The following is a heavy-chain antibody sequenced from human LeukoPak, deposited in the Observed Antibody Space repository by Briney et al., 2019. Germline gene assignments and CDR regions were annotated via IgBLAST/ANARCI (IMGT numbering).Heavy chain of an antibody. Sequence: GGSLRLSCTVSGFTVSSNSMNWVRQAPGKAMDWVSSITSSGTYIFYADSVKGRFTISRDNAKNSLYLQMDSLGPEDTAVYYCARDPYSGNYGNDYYYYMDVWGKGTTVTISS. V-gene: IGHV3-21*01. CDR1: GFTVSSNS. J-gene: IGHJ6*03. CDR2: ITSSGTYI. CDR3: ARDPYSGNYGNDYYYYMDV. D-gene: IGHD1-26*01.